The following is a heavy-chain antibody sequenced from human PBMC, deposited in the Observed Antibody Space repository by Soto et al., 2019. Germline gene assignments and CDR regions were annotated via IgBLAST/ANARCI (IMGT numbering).Heavy chain of an antibody. D-gene: IGHD6-13*01. CDR2: FGPEDRET. V-gene: IGHV1-24*01. Sequence: GASVKVSCKVSGYRLAELAMHWVRQAPGKGLEWMGRFGPEDRETIYAQKFLTRVTMTQDTSTDTAYMELSSLRSEDTAVYYCATTHGFGSSWSHRDWFDPWGQGTLVTVSS. CDR3: ATTHGFGSSWSHRDWFDP. CDR1: GYRLAELA. J-gene: IGHJ5*02.